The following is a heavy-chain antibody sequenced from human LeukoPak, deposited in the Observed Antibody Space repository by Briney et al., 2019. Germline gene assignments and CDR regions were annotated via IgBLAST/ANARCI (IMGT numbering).Heavy chain of an antibody. Sequence: ASVKVSCKASGYTFTSYYMHWVRQAPGHELEWMGWINPNNGDTHYAQKFQGTVTMTRDASISTAYMELSSLRSDDAAVYYCARGVAGVYFYYYMDVWGKGTRVSASS. CDR1: GYTFTSYY. CDR2: INPNNGDT. J-gene: IGHJ6*03. D-gene: IGHD1-14*01. V-gene: IGHV1-2*02. CDR3: ARGVAGVYFYYYMDV.